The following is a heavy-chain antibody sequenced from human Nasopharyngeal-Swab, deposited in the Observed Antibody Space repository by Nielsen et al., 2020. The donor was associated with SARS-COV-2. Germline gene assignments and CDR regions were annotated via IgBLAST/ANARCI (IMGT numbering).Heavy chain of an antibody. V-gene: IGHV4-39*01. CDR2: IYYSGST. Sequence: SETLSLTCTVSGGSISSCSYYWGWLRQPPGKGLEWIVSIYYSGSTYYNPSLKSRATISVDTSKNQFPLKLSPVTAEDTAVYYCARHGAGADYWGQGTLVTVSS. D-gene: IGHD6-19*01. J-gene: IGHJ4*02. CDR1: GGSISSCSYY. CDR3: ARHGAGADY.